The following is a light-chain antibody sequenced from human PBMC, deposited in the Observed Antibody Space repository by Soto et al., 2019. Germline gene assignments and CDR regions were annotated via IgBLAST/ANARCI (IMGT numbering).Light chain of an antibody. Sequence: DIQMPQSPSTLSASVGDRVTMTCRASQSISSWLAWYQQKPGKAPNLLIYKASSLESGVPSRFSGSGSGTEFTLTISSLQPDDFATYYCQHYKTYSRTFGQGTKVEIK. V-gene: IGKV1-5*03. CDR2: KAS. J-gene: IGKJ1*01. CDR3: QHYKTYSRT. CDR1: QSISSW.